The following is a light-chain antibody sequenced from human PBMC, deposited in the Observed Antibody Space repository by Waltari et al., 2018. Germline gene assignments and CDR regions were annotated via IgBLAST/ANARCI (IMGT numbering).Light chain of an antibody. CDR1: QDISYY. V-gene: IGKV1-33*01. CDR2: DAS. CDR3: QQYDTLPLT. Sequence: DIQMTQSSSSLSSSVGDRVTITCQASQDISYYLNWYQQKPGKAPKLLIYDASNLEAGVPSRFSGSGSGTDFTFTISSLQPEDIATYYCQQYDTLPLTFGGGTKVEIK. J-gene: IGKJ4*01.